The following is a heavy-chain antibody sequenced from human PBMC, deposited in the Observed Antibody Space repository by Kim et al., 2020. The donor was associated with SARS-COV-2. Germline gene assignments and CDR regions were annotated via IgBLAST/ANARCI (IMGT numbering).Heavy chain of an antibody. CDR1: GFTFSSYA. D-gene: IGHD3-9*01. J-gene: IGHJ6*02. Sequence: GGSLRLSCAASGFTFSSYAMHWVRQAPGKGLEWVAVISYDGSNKYYADSVKGRFTISRDNSKNTLYLQMNSLRAEDTAVYYCARDMDEITIFLGDDYYYYGMDVRGQGTTVTVSS. CDR2: ISYDGSNK. CDR3: ARDMDEITIFLGDDYYYYGMDV. V-gene: IGHV3-30*04.